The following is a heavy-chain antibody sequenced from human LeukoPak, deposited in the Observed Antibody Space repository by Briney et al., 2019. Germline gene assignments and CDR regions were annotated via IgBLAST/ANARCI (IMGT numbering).Heavy chain of an antibody. CDR1: GYTLSEKS. CDR2: FDPEDGET. D-gene: IGHD2-15*01. Sequence: ASVKVSCKVSGYTLSEKSMHWVRQAPGTGLEWLGGFDPEDGETIYAQKFQDRITMTDYASTDTAYMELSSLRSEDTAVYYCATASFCSGTHCFYYYMDVWGKGTPVTVSS. CDR3: ATASFCSGTHCFYYYMDV. V-gene: IGHV1-24*01. J-gene: IGHJ6*03.